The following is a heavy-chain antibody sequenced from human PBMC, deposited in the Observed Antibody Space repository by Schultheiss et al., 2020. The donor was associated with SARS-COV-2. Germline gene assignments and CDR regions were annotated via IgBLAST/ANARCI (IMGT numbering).Heavy chain of an antibody. CDR1: GDSISDYY. D-gene: IGHD5-12*01. CDR2: IYYSGST. CDR3: ARATRMVATRPFDY. V-gene: IGHV4-59*12. J-gene: IGHJ4*02. Sequence: SETLSLICTVSGDSISDYYWSWIRQPPGKGLEWIGYIYYSGSTNYNPSLKSRVTISVDTSKNQFSLKLSSVTAADTAVYYCARATRMVATRPFDYWGQGTLVTVSS.